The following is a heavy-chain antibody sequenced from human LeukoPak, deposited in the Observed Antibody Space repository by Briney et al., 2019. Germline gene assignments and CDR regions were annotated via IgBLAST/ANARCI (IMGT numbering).Heavy chain of an antibody. V-gene: IGHV3-23*01. D-gene: IGHD2-2*01. CDR2: ISGSGGST. CDR1: GLTFSDYD. CDR3: ASVVPATVGY. Sequence: GGSLRLSCAASGLTFSDYDMSWVRQAPGKGLEWVSSISGSGGSTYYADSVKGRFTISRDNSKNTLYLEMNSLRVEDTAVYYCASVVPATVGYWGQGTLVTVSS. J-gene: IGHJ4*02.